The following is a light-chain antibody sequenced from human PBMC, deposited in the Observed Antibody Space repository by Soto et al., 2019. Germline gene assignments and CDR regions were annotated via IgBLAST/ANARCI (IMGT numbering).Light chain of an antibody. Sequence: EMVLTQSPATLSLSPGERAALSCRASQSVSSYLAWDQPKPGQAPRLLIYDASKRDPGIPARFTGSGSGTDFTLTISSLEPEDFAVYFCQQRSNWPSTFGGGTKVAI. V-gene: IGKV3-11*01. CDR1: QSVSSY. CDR3: QQRSNWPST. CDR2: DAS. J-gene: IGKJ4*01.